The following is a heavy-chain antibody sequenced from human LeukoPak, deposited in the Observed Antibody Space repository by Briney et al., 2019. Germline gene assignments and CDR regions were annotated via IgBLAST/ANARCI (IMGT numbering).Heavy chain of an antibody. CDR1: GFTFRSYE. D-gene: IGHD3-16*01. J-gene: IGHJ4*02. CDR3: ARDRGGRLGLFVDY. V-gene: IGHV3-48*03. Sequence: PGGSLRLSCAASGFTFRSYEMNWVRQAPGKGLEWVSYISSSSSTIYYSDSLKGRFTISRDNAKNSLYLQMNSLRAEDTAVYYCARDRGGRLGLFVDYWGQGTLVTVSS. CDR2: ISSSSSTI.